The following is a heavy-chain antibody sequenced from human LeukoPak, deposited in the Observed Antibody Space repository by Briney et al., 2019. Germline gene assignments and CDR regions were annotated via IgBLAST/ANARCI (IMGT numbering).Heavy chain of an antibody. CDR1: GFTFSSYE. CDR3: ARAPYGVFDY. CDR2: ISSSGSTI. J-gene: IGHJ4*02. D-gene: IGHD4-17*01. V-gene: IGHV3-48*03. Sequence: GSLRLSCAASGFTFSSYERNWVRQAPGKGLEWVSYISSSGSTIYYADSVKGRFTISRDNAKNSLYLQMNSLRAEDTAVYYCARAPYGVFDYWGQGTLVTVSS.